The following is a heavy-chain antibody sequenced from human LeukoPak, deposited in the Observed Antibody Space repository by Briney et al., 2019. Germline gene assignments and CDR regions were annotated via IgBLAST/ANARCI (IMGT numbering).Heavy chain of an antibody. CDR3: ARAFNDAFDI. J-gene: IGHJ3*02. V-gene: IGHV3-11*04. CDR1: GFTFRDYY. CDR2: ISNSVGSRI. Sequence: GGSLRLSCAASGFTFRDYYMGWIRQAPGEGLEWVSYISNSVGSRIYNADSVKGRFSISRDNAKNSLYLQMNSLRAEDTAVYYCARAFNDAFDIWGQGTMVTVSS.